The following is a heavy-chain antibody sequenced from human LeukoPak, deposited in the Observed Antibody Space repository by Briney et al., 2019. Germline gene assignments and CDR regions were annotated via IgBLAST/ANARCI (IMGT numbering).Heavy chain of an antibody. CDR2: ISHDGNNK. V-gene: IGHV3-30*18. D-gene: IGHD3-22*01. J-gene: IGHJ4*02. CDR1: GFSFSSYG. CDR3: AKPYYYDKSASRVNHFDC. Sequence: AGGSLRLSCAASGFSFSSYGMHWVRQAPGKGLEWVAVISHDGNNKYYADSVKGRFTIPRDNSKNTLYLQMNSLRPEDTAAYYCAKPYYYDKSASRVNHFDCWGQGTLVTVSS.